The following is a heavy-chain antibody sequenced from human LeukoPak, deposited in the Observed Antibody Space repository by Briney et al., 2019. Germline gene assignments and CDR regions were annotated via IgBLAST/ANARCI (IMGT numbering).Heavy chain of an antibody. D-gene: IGHD6-19*01. CDR2: ISSSGSTI. Sequence: GGSLRLSCAASGFTFSSYEMNWVRQAPGKGLEWVSDISSSGSTIDYADSVKGRFTISRDNAKNSLYLQMNSLRAEDTAVYYCARDPSLAVAGDWGQGTLVTVSS. V-gene: IGHV3-48*03. CDR1: GFTFSSYE. J-gene: IGHJ4*02. CDR3: ARDPSLAVAGD.